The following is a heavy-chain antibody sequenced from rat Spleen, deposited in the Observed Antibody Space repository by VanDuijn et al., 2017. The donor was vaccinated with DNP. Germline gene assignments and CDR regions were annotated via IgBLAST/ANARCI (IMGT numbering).Heavy chain of an antibody. V-gene: IGHV3-3*01. CDR1: DYPITNAYR. J-gene: IGHJ2*01. D-gene: IGHD1-11*01. Sequence: EVQLQESGPGLVKPSQSLSLTCSVTDYPITNAYRWNWIRKFTGNKLAWMGYINSAGRTKYNPSLKSRFTLTRDRSKNKFFLQVNSVTTEETATYYCARMHYGLDYWGKGVMVTVSS. CDR2: INSAGRT. CDR3: ARMHYGLDY.